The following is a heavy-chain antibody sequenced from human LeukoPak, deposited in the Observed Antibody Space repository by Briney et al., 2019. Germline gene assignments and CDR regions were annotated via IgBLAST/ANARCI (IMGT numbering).Heavy chain of an antibody. J-gene: IGHJ3*02. D-gene: IGHD3-16*01. CDR1: GGSISSYY. CDR2: IYYSGST. Sequence: SETLSLTCTVSGGSISSYYWSWLRQPPGKGLEWIGYIYYSGSTNYNPSLKRRVTISVDTSKNQLSLKLSSVTAADTAVYYCARDPYVGDHAFDIWGQGTMVTVSS. V-gene: IGHV4-59*01. CDR3: ARDPYVGDHAFDI.